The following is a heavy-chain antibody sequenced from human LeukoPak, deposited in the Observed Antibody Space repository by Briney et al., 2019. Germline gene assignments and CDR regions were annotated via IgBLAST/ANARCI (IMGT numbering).Heavy chain of an antibody. CDR1: GFTFSSYG. V-gene: IGHV3-30*02. Sequence: PGGSLRLSCAASGFTFSSYGMHWVRQAPGKGLEWVAFIRYDGSNKYYADSVKGRFTISRDNSKNTLYLQMNSLRAEDTAVYYCAKDAPRYCSSTSCSLDGYWYFDLWAVAPWSLSPQ. CDR2: IRYDGSNK. J-gene: IGHJ2*01. CDR3: AKDAPRYCSSTSCSLDGYWYFDL. D-gene: IGHD2-2*01.